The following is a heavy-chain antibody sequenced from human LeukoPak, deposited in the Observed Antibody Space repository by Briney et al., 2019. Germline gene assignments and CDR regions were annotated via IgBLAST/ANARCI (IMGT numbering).Heavy chain of an antibody. Sequence: ASVKVSCKASGYTFTGYYMHWVRQAPGQGLEWMGWINPNSGGTNYAQKFQGRVTMTRDTSINTAYMELSRLRSDDTAVYYCARVGGYCSSTSCYFNWFDPWGQGTLVTVSP. V-gene: IGHV1-2*02. D-gene: IGHD2-2*01. CDR2: INPNSGGT. CDR3: ARVGGYCSSTSCYFNWFDP. J-gene: IGHJ5*02. CDR1: GYTFTGYY.